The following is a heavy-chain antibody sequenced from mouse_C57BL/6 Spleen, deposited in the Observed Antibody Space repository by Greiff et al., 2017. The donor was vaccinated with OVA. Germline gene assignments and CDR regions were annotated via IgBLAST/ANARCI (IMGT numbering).Heavy chain of an antibody. D-gene: IGHD2-4*01. Sequence: VQLQQSGAELVKPGASVKLSCKASGYTFTSYWMQWVKQRPGQGLEWIGEIDPSDSYTNYNQKFKGKATLTVDTSSSTAYMQLSSLTSEDSAVYYCARRGDYDGYWGQGTLVTVSA. V-gene: IGHV1-50*01. CDR2: IDPSDSYT. CDR3: ARRGDYDGY. CDR1: GYTFTSYW. J-gene: IGHJ3*01.